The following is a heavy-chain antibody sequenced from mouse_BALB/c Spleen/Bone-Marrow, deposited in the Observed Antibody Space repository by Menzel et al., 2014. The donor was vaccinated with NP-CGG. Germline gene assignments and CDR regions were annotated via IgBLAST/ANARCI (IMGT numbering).Heavy chain of an antibody. CDR2: ISSGGGYT. CDR3: AREGLRRRAAMDY. V-gene: IGHV5-9-4*01. CDR1: GFTFSSYA. Sequence: EVKLVESGGGLVKPGGSLKLSCAASGFTFSSYAMSWVRQSPEKRLEWVAEISSGGGYTYYPDTVTGRFTISRDNAKNTLYLEMSSLRPEDTAMYYCAREGLRRRAAMDYWGQGTSVTVSS. D-gene: IGHD2-4*01. J-gene: IGHJ4*01.